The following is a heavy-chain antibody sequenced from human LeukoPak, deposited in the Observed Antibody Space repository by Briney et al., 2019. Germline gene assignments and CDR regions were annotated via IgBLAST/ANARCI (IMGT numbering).Heavy chain of an antibody. V-gene: IGHV3-30*02. D-gene: IGHD5-18*01. Sequence: PGGSLRLSCAASGFTFSSNGMHWVRQAPGKGLVWVAFIRYDGRNKYYGDSVKGRFTISRDNSQNTLFLQMNSLRVEDTAVYYCAKDHRDNYGSFFPYWGQGILVTVSS. CDR1: GFTFSSNG. CDR3: AKDHRDNYGSFFPY. J-gene: IGHJ4*02. CDR2: IRYDGRNK.